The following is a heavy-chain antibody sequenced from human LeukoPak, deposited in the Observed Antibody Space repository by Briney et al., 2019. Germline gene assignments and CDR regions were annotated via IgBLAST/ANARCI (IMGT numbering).Heavy chain of an antibody. CDR3: ARDYGSGSYPDY. CDR2: INSDGSST. J-gene: IGHJ4*02. CDR1: GFTFSSYW. D-gene: IGHD3-10*01. Sequence: GGSLRLSCAVSGFTFSSYWMHWVRQAPGKGLGWVSRINSDGSSTTYADSVKGRFTISRDNAKNTLYLQMNSLRAEDTAVYYCARDYGSGSYPDYWGQGTLVTVSS. V-gene: IGHV3-74*01.